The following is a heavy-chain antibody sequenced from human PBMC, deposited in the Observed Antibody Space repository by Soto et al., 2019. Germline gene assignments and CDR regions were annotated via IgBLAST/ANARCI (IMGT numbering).Heavy chain of an antibody. D-gene: IGHD6-19*01. CDR2: IYPGDSDT. Sequence: GESLKISCKGSGYSFTSYSIGWVSQMPGKGLEWMGIIYPGDSDTRYSPSFQGQVTISADKSISTAYLQWSSLKASDTAMYYCARVLAVAGNYYYGMDVWGQGTTVTVSS. CDR1: GYSFTSYS. CDR3: ARVLAVAGNYYYGMDV. J-gene: IGHJ6*02. V-gene: IGHV5-51*01.